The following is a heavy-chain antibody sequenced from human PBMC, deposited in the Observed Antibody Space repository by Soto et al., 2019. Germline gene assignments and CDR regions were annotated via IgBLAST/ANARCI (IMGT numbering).Heavy chain of an antibody. D-gene: IGHD6-13*01. CDR3: ARDHYSSSWSRNVAFDI. CDR1: GGSISSGDYY. CDR2: IYYSGST. J-gene: IGHJ3*02. V-gene: IGHV4-30-4*01. Sequence: QVQLQESGPGLVKPSQTLSLTCTVSGGSISSGDYYWSWIRQPPGKGLEWIGYIYYSGSTYYNPCINSRVTKSVDTAKNQFSLKLSSVTVADTVVYYCARDHYSSSWSRNVAFDIWGQGTMVTVSS.